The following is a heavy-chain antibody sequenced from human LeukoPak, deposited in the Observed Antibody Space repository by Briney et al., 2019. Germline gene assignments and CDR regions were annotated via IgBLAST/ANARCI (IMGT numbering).Heavy chain of an antibody. CDR2: ISSSSSYI. V-gene: IGHV3-21*01. D-gene: IGHD3-3*01. CDR1: GFTFSSYS. Sequence: GGSLRLSCAASGFTFSSYSMNWVRQAPGKGLEWVSSISSSSSYIYYADSVKGRFTISRDNAKNSLYLQMNSLRAEDTAVYYCARDGFGIFGVVSRDYGMDVWGQGTTVTVSS. J-gene: IGHJ6*02. CDR3: ARDGFGIFGVVSRDYGMDV.